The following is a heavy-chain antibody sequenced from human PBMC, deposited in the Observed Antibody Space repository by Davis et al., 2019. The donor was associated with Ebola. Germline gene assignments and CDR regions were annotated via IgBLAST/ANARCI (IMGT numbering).Heavy chain of an antibody. CDR1: GGSISAYY. J-gene: IGHJ4*02. Sequence: ESLKISCTVSGGSISAYYWSWIRQPPGKGLEWLGYIYHSGSANYNPSLKSRVSFSIDTPKNQFSLTLTSVTAADTAVYYCARDPKGAFDYWGQGTLVIVSS. CDR3: ARDPKGAFDY. D-gene: IGHD3-16*01. V-gene: IGHV4-59*01. CDR2: IYHSGSA.